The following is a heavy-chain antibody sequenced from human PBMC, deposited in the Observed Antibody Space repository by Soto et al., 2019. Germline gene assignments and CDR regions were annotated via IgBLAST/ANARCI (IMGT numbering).Heavy chain of an antibody. Sequence: QVQLQESGPGLVKPSQTLSLTCTVSGGSISSGDYYWSWIRQPPGKGREGIGYIYYSGSTYYNPSLKSRVTISVDTSKNQFSLKLSSVTAADTAVYYCARGGGFSWVYGTPYEDYWGQGTLVTVSS. CDR2: IYYSGST. V-gene: IGHV4-30-4*01. J-gene: IGHJ4*02. CDR3: ARGGGFSWVYGTPYEDY. CDR1: GGSISSGDYY. D-gene: IGHD6-13*01.